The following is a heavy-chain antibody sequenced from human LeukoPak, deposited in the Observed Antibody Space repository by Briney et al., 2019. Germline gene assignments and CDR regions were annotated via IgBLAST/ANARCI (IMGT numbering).Heavy chain of an antibody. CDR2: IYYSGST. V-gene: IGHV4-59*08. CDR3: ARHESGSYWVGAFDI. D-gene: IGHD1-26*01. J-gene: IGHJ3*02. CDR1: GGSISSYY. Sequence: SETLSLTCTVSGGSISSYYWNWIRQPPGKGLEWIGYIYYSGSTNYNPSLKSRVTISVDTSKNQFSLKLSSVTAADTAVYYCARHESGSYWVGAFDIWGQGTMVTVSS.